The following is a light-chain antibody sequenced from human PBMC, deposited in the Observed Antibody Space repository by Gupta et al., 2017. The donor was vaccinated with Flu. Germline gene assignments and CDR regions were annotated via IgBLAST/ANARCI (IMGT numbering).Light chain of an antibody. V-gene: IGLV2-23*02. CDR2: EVN. CDR3: CSYAGSGTLV. Sequence: QSALPQPASVAGSPGQSLTISCTGTTSEVGSYRFVSWYQHHPGKAPKFMIYEVNKRPSGVSNNFSGAKTGNTASLTISGRQAEDEADYYCCSYAGSGTLVFGGGTKLTVL. CDR1: TSEVGSYRF. J-gene: IGLJ3*02.